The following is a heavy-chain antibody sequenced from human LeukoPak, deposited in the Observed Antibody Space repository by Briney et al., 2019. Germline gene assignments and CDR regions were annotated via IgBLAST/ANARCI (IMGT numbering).Heavy chain of an antibody. CDR3: AKKTSYCAGDCFPYYFDY. D-gene: IGHD2-21*02. V-gene: IGHV3-23*01. J-gene: IGHJ4*02. Sequence: GGSLRLSCAASGFTFSSYGMHWVRQAPGKGLEWVSGITGSSDSTYYADSVKGRFTISRDNSKNTLFLQMNSLRAEDTAVYYCAKKTSYCAGDCFPYYFDYWGQGTLVTVSS. CDR1: GFTFSSYG. CDR2: ITGSSDST.